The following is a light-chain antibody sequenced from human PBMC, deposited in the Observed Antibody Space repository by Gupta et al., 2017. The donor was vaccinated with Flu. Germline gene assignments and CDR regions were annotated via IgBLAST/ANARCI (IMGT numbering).Light chain of an antibody. CDR2: DVS. Sequence: ATLSVSPGERVALSCRASQSVTGNLAWYQQKPGQAPRLLIYDVSIRASGVPARFTGSGSGTEFSLTITSLQSEDFAVYFCQQYNNWPPGFTFGPGTKVDIK. V-gene: IGKV3-15*01. CDR3: QQYNNWPPGFT. CDR1: QSVTGN. J-gene: IGKJ3*01.